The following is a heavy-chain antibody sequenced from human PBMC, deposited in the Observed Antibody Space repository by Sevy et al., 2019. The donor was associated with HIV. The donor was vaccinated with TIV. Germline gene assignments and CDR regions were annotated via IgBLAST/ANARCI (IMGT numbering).Heavy chain of an antibody. CDR1: GFTFSSYA. Sequence: GGSLRFSCAASGFTFSSYAMSWVRQAPGKGLEWVSAISGSGESTYYADSVKGRFTISRDNSKNTLYLQMNSLRAEDTAVYYCAKGGPTAAHYFYYGIDVRGQGTTVTVSS. CDR3: AKGGPTAAHYFYYGIDV. J-gene: IGHJ6*02. CDR2: ISGSGEST. V-gene: IGHV3-23*01. D-gene: IGHD2-2*01.